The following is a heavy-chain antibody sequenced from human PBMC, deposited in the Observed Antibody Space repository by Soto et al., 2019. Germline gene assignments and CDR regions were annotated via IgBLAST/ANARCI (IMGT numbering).Heavy chain of an antibody. CDR2: IRSKANSYAT. CDR3: TRHSDYYGSGSYYNRNWFDP. V-gene: IGHV3-73*01. D-gene: IGHD3-10*01. CDR1: GFTFSGSA. Sequence: GGSLRLSCAASGFTFSGSAMHWVRQASGKGLEWVGRIRSKANSYATAYAASVKGTFTISRDDSKNTAYLQMNSLKTEDTAVYYCTRHSDYYGSGSYYNRNWFDPWGQGTLVTVSS. J-gene: IGHJ5*02.